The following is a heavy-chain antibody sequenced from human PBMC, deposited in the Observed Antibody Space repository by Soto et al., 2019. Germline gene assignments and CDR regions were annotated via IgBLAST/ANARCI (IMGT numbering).Heavy chain of an antibody. Sequence: SETLSLTCTVSGDSISGSPYFWGWIRLPPGKRLEWIGSVFYDGYTLYTPSLRSRVTISVDTSKNQFSLKLTSVTAADTAVYYCARERALLLWFGELINWFDPWGQGTLVTVSS. CDR3: ARERALLLWFGELINWFDP. CDR1: GDSISGSPYF. V-gene: IGHV4-39*02. D-gene: IGHD3-10*01. CDR2: VFYDGYT. J-gene: IGHJ5*02.